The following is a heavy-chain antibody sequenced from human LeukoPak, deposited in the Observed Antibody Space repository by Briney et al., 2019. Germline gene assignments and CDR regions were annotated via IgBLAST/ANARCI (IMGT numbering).Heavy chain of an antibody. CDR2: FDPEDGET. CDR1: GYTLTELS. V-gene: IGHV1-24*01. CDR3: STDLYTGVYAY. D-gene: IGHD4-23*01. Sequence: ASVKVSCKVSGYTLTELSMHWVRQAPGKGLEWMGGFDPEDGETIYAQKFQGGVTMTEDTSTDTAYTELSSLKSEDTAVYYCSTDLYTGVYAYWGQGTLVTVSS. J-gene: IGHJ4*02.